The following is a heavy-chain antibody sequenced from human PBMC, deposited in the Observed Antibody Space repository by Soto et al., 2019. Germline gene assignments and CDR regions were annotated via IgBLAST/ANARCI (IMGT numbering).Heavy chain of an antibody. J-gene: IGHJ4*02. CDR1: GYTFTGYY. V-gene: IGHV1-2*04. D-gene: IGHD6-6*01. CDR3: ARAEYSSSPAEYYY. Sequence: GASVKVSCKASGYTFTGYYMHWVRQAPGQGLEWMGWINPNSGGTNYAQKFQGWVTMTRDTSISTAYMELSRLRSDDTAVYYCARAEYSSSPAEYYYWGKGTLVTVPS. CDR2: INPNSGGT.